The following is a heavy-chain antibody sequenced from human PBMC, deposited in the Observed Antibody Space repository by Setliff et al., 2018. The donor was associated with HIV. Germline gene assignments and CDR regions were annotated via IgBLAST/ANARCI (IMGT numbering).Heavy chain of an antibody. CDR3: AKDRIVVGYYMDV. Sequence: SETLSLTCAVSGYSISSGYYWGWIRQPPGKGLEWIGSIYHSGSTYYNPSLKSRVTISVDTSKNTLYLQMNSLRAGDTAVYYCAKDRIVVGYYMDVWGKGTTVTVSS. CDR1: GYSISSGYY. J-gene: IGHJ6*03. D-gene: IGHD2-2*01. V-gene: IGHV4-38-2*02. CDR2: IYHSGST.